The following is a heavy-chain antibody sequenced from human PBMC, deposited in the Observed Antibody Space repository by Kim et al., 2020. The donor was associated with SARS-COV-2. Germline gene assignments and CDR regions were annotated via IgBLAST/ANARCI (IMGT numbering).Heavy chain of an antibody. CDR1: GFSLNIYW. CDR3: ARGMFSSGFDD. D-gene: IGHD3-10*02. V-gene: IGHV3-74*01. Sequence: GGSLRLSCVASGFSLNIYWINWVRQAPGKGLVWVSRISPGGTSTHYADSVKGRFTMSRDNSENTVILQMHSLRAEDTAVYYCARGMFSSGFDDWGQVTTVTIAS. CDR2: ISPGGTST. J-gene: IGHJ6*02.